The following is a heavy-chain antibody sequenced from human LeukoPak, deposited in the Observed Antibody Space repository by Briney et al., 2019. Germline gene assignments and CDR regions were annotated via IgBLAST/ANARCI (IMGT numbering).Heavy chain of an antibody. V-gene: IGHV3-53*01. CDR1: GFTVSSNY. Sequence: PGGSLRLSCAASGFTVSSNYMSWVRQVPGKGLEWVSVIYSGGSTYYADSVKGRFTISRDNSKNTLYLQMNSLRAEDTAVYYCARDRNYYGSGSYYKPFHYGMDVWGQGTTVTVSS. D-gene: IGHD3-10*01. CDR2: IYSGGST. CDR3: ARDRNYYGSGSYYKPFHYGMDV. J-gene: IGHJ6*02.